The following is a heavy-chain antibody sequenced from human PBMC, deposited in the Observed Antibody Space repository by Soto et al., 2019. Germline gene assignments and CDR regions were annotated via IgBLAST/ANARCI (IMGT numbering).Heavy chain of an antibody. CDR1: GDSVSSNSAA. CDR2: TYYRSKWYN. CDR3: ARVRSIAARSYYYYGMDV. J-gene: IGHJ6*02. V-gene: IGHV6-1*01. D-gene: IGHD6-6*01. Sequence: SQTLSLTCAISGDSVSSNSAAWNWIRQSPSRGLKWLGRTYYRSKWYNDYAVSVKSRITINPDTSKNQFSLQLNSVTPEDTAVYYCARVRSIAARSYYYYGMDVWGQGTTVTVYS.